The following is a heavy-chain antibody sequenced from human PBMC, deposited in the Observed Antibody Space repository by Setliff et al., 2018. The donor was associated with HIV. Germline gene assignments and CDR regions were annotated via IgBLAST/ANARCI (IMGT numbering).Heavy chain of an antibody. D-gene: IGHD6-13*01. V-gene: IGHV4-31*03. CDR3: ARGIAAAGGYFDY. CDR2: IYYSGNT. CDR1: GGSISSGGYY. Sequence: SETLSLTCTVSGGSISSGGYYWNWIRQHPGKGLEWIGYIYYSGNTYYNPSLKSRITISLDTSTNQFSLKLSSVTAADTAVYYCARGIAAAGGYFDYWGPGTLVTVSS. J-gene: IGHJ4*02.